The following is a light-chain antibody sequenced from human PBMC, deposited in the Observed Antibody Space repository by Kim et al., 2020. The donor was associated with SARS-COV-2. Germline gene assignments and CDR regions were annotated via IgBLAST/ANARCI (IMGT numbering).Light chain of an antibody. V-gene: IGKV1-5*01. CDR3: QQYNSYSQT. CDR2: DAS. Sequence: SASGGDRVTITCRASQSISSWLAWYQQKPGKAPKLLIYDASSLESGVPSRFSGSGSGTEFTLTISSLQPDDFATYYCQQYNSYSQTFGQGTKLEI. J-gene: IGKJ2*01. CDR1: QSISSW.